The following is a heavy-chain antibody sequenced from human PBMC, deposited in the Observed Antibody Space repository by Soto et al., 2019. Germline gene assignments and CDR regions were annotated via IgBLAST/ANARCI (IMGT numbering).Heavy chain of an antibody. V-gene: IGHV4-34*01. CDR2: INHSGST. Sequence: SETLSLTCAVYGGSFSGYYWSWIRQPPGKGLEWIGEINHSGSTNYNPSLKSRVTISVDTSKNQFSLKLSSVTAADTAVYYCARGYCSSTSCLGNWFDPWGQGTLVTVSS. CDR3: ARGYCSSTSCLGNWFDP. D-gene: IGHD2-2*01. CDR1: GGSFSGYY. J-gene: IGHJ5*02.